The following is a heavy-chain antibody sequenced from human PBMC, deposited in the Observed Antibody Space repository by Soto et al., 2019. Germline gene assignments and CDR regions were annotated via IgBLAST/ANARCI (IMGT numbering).Heavy chain of an antibody. V-gene: IGHV3-30*09. CDR1: GFTFNTFA. CDR3: ARAPTSRFDY. Sequence: QVQLVESGGGVVQPGTSLRLSCAASGFTFNTFAMHWVRRAPGRGLEWVAVILSDGFTQYYADSIRGRFAISRDNSKNTLYLQMNSLRGEDTAVYYCARAPTSRFDYWGQGTLVTVSA. J-gene: IGHJ4*02. CDR2: ILSDGFTQ.